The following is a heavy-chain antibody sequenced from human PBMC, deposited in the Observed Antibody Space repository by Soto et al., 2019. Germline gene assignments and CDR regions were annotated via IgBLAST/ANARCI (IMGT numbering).Heavy chain of an antibody. J-gene: IGHJ5*02. CDR2: ISYNGNDK. CDR1: GFRFSTYA. V-gene: IGHV3-30-3*01. Sequence: QVQLLESGGGVVQPGRSLRLFCAASGFRFSTYAMHWVRQAPGKGLEWVAFISYNGNDKYYADSVKGRFTISRDNSYNTLNLQMNSLRPEDTAVYYCARGRRGLTTRPPNYFDTWGQGTLVTVSS. D-gene: IGHD6-6*01. CDR3: ARGRRGLTTRPPNYFDT.